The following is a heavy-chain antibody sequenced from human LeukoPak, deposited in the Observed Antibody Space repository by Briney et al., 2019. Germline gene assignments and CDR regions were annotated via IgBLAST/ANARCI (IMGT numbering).Heavy chain of an antibody. CDR1: GFTFSSYG. D-gene: IGHD3-9*01. V-gene: IGHV3-33*01. CDR3: AREGGSYYDILTGYYTTHYFDY. Sequence: PGGSLRLSCAASGFTFSSYGMHWVRQAPGKGLEWVAVIWYGGSNKYYADSVKGRFTISRDNSKNTLYLQMNSLRAEDTAVYYCAREGGSYYDILTGYYTTHYFDYWGQGTLVTVSS. J-gene: IGHJ4*02. CDR2: IWYGGSNK.